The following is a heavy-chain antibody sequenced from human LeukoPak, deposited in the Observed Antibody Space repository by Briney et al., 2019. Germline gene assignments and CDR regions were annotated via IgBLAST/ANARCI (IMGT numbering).Heavy chain of an antibody. Sequence: NPGVSLRLSGAASGFTFSSYSMNWVRHAPGKGLEWGSTISCSSSYIYYADSVKGRFTISRDNAKNSLDLQMNSLRAEDTAVCYCARDLPKSTDFDYWGQRTLVTVSS. CDR1: GFTFSSYS. D-gene: IGHD1-26*01. CDR2: ISCSSSYI. V-gene: IGHV3-21*01. CDR3: ARDLPKSTDFDY. J-gene: IGHJ4*02.